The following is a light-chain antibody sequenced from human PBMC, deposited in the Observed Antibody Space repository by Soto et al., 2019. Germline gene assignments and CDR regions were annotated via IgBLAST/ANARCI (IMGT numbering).Light chain of an antibody. Sequence: DIVMTQSPDSLAVSLGERATINCKCSQSVLYSSNNKNYLSWYQQKPGQPPKLLIYWASIRESGVPDRFSGSGSRTDFTLIISSLQAEDVAVYFCQQYYSSPSITFGQGTRLDIK. J-gene: IGKJ5*01. CDR1: QSVLYSSNNKNY. V-gene: IGKV4-1*01. CDR3: QQYYSSPSIT. CDR2: WAS.